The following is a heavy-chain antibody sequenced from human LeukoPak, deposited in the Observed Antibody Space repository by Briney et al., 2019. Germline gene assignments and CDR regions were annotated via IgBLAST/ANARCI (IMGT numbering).Heavy chain of an antibody. V-gene: IGHV4-31*03. CDR1: GGSISSGGYY. Sequence: PSETLSLTCTVSGGSISSGGYYSSWIRHHPGKGLEWIGYIYYSGSTYYNPSLKSRVTISLDTSKKHFSLKLSSVTAADTAVYYCAREMTTTRYFDLWGRGTLVTVSS. CDR3: AREMTTTRYFDL. D-gene: IGHD4-11*01. J-gene: IGHJ2*01. CDR2: IYYSGST.